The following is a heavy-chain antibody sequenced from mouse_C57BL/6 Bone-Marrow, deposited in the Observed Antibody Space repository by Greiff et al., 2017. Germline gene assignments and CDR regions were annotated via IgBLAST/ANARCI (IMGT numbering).Heavy chain of an antibody. CDR2: IDPNSGGT. Sequence: VQLQQPGAELVKPGASVKLSCKASVYTFTSYWMHWVKQRPGRGLEWIGRIDPNSGGTKYNEKFKSKATLTVDKPSSPAYMQLSSLTSEDSAVYYCARHGSSYNFDYWGQGTTLTVSS. CDR1: VYTFTSYW. D-gene: IGHD1-1*01. CDR3: ARHGSSYNFDY. V-gene: IGHV1-72*01. J-gene: IGHJ2*01.